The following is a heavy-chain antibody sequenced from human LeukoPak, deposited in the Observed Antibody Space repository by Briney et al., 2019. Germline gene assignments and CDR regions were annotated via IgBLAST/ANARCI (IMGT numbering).Heavy chain of an antibody. Sequence: GEPLKISCKGSGYSFTTYWIGWVRQMPGKGLEWMGIIYPGDSDTRYSPSFQGQVTLSADKSISLAYLQWNSLKASDTAMYYCARQELGGSFDYWGQGTLVTVSS. CDR3: ARQELGGSFDY. J-gene: IGHJ4*02. CDR1: GYSFTTYW. V-gene: IGHV5-51*01. D-gene: IGHD1-26*01. CDR2: IYPGDSDT.